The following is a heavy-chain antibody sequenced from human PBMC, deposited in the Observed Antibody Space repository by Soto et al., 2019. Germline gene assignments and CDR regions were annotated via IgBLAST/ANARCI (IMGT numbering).Heavy chain of an antibody. V-gene: IGHV3-23*01. J-gene: IGHJ5*02. CDR2: LSGSGGST. Sequence: PGGSLRLSCAASEFTFSNYAMSWVRQAPGKGLEWVSTLSGSGGSTYYADSVKGRFNISRDNSKNTLYLQMNSLRAEDTAVYSCAKENVTVATHWLDPWSQGTLVTLSS. D-gene: IGHD2-15*01. CDR3: AKENVTVATHWLDP. CDR1: EFTFSNYA.